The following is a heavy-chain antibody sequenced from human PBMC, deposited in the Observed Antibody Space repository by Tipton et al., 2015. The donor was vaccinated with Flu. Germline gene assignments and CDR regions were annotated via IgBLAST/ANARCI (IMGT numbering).Heavy chain of an antibody. CDR2: IYNGGSP. Sequence: TLSLTCTVSGASISSNGYYWTWIRQHPGEGLEWIGYIYNGGSPAYNSSLKSRVSISIDTSKNQFSLNMRSVAAADTAVYYCARGGWQQPSPYYWGQGTSVTVSS. D-gene: IGHD6-13*01. J-gene: IGHJ4*02. CDR3: ARGGWQQPSPYY. CDR1: GASISSNGYY. V-gene: IGHV4-31*03.